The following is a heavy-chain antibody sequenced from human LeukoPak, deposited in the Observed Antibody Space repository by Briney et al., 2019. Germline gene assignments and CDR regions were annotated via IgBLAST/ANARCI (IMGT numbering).Heavy chain of an antibody. D-gene: IGHD2-2*01. Sequence: PSETLSLTCAVYGGSFSGYYWSWIRQPPGKGLEWIGEINHSGSTNYNPSLKSRVTISVDTSKNQFSLKLSSVTAADTAVYYCARRGYCSSTSCYRYYYYYMDVWGKGTTVTISS. CDR2: INHSGST. CDR1: GGSFSGYY. CDR3: ARRGYCSSTSCYRYYYYYMDV. V-gene: IGHV4-34*01. J-gene: IGHJ6*03.